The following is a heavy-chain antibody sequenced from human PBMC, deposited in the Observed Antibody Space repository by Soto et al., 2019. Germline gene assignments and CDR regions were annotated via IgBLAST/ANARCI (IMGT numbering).Heavy chain of an antibody. J-gene: IGHJ4*02. CDR2: ISGSGGST. CDR3: AQSLTYYYDSSGYYGADFDY. D-gene: IGHD3-22*01. Sequence: GGSLRLSCAASGFTVSSNYMSWVRQAPGKGLEWVSAISGSGGSTSYADSVKGRFTISRDNSKNTLYRQMNSLRAEDTAVYYCAQSLTYYYDSSGYYGADFDYWGQGTLVTVSS. CDR1: GFTVSSNY. V-gene: IGHV3-23*01.